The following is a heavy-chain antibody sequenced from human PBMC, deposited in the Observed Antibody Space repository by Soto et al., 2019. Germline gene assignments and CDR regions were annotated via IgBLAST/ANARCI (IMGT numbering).Heavy chain of an antibody. J-gene: IGHJ4*02. CDR2: IYWDDDK. Sequence: QITLKESGPTLVKPTQPLTLTFTFSLFSLSTSGLGVGWIRRPPVTALEWLALIYWDDDKRYTPSLKSRLTITKDTSKQQVVLTMTIMDPAYTTTYYCAPSSCLGGGSGYYGVGYWAKGTLVTVAS. V-gene: IGHV2-5*02. D-gene: IGHD2-15*01. CDR3: APSSCLGGGSGYYGVGY. CDR1: LFSLSTSGLG.